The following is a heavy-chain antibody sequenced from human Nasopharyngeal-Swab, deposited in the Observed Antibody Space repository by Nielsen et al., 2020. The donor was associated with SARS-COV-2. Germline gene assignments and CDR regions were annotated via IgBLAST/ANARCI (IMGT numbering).Heavy chain of an antibody. J-gene: IGHJ4*02. D-gene: IGHD2-21*02. CDR3: ARALFSETQSYCGGDCSAEFDY. Sequence: ASVKVSCKVSGYTLTELSMHWVRQAPGKGLEWMGGFDPEDGETIYAQKFQGRVTMTEDTSTDTAYMELSSLRSEDTAVYYCARALFSETQSYCGGDCSAEFDYWGQGTLVTVSS. CDR2: FDPEDGET. V-gene: IGHV1-24*01. CDR1: GYTLTELS.